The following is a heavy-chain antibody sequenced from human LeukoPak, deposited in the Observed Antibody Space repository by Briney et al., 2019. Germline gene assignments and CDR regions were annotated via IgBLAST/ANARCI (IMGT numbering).Heavy chain of an antibody. CDR1: GYTFTSYY. CDR2: INPSGGST. J-gene: IGHJ4*02. CDR3: ARDAPPHSSGWYAPGYYFDY. Sequence: ASVNVSCKASGYTFTSYYMHWVRQAPGQGLEWMGIINPSGGSTSYAQKFQGRVTMTRDTSTSTVYMELSSLRSEDTAVYYCARDAPPHSSGWYAPGYYFDYWGQGTLVTVSS. V-gene: IGHV1-46*01. D-gene: IGHD6-19*01.